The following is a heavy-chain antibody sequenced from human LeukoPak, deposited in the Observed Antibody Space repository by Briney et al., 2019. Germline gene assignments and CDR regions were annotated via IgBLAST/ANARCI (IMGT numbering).Heavy chain of an antibody. D-gene: IGHD3-3*01. CDR3: ANIYDFWSGYLDY. V-gene: IGHV3-23*01. J-gene: IGHJ4*02. CDR1: GFTFSSYA. CDR2: ISGSGGST. Sequence: GGSLRLSCAASGFTFSSYAMSWVRQAPGKGLEWVSGISGSGGSTYYADSVKGRFTISRDNSKNTLYLQMNSLRAEDTAVYYCANIYDFWSGYLDYWGQGTLVTVSS.